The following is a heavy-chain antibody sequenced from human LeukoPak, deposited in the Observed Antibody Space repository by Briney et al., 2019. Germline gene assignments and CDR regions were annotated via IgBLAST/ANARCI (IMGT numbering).Heavy chain of an antibody. D-gene: IGHD6-19*01. CDR3: ARLTSSGWSSNWFDP. V-gene: IGHV3-48*03. J-gene: IGHJ5*02. CDR1: GFTFSSYE. Sequence: SGGPLRLSCTAYGFTFSSYEMNWVRQAPGKGLEWVSYISSSGSTMYYADSVKGRFTISRDNAKNSPYLQMNSLRAEDTAVYYCARLTSSGWSSNWFDPWGQGTLVTVSS. CDR2: ISSSGSTM.